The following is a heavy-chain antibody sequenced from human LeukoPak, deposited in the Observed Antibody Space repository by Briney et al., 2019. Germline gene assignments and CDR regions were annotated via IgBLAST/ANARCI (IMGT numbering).Heavy chain of an antibody. CDR1: GYSISSGYY. J-gene: IGHJ6*03. V-gene: IGHV4-38-2*02. Sequence: PSETLSLTCTVSGYSISSGYYWGWIRQPPGQGLEWIGSIYHSGSTYYNPSLKSRVTISVDTSKNQFSLKLSSVTAADTAVYYCARGGQQLVYYMDVWGKGTTVTVSS. D-gene: IGHD6-13*01. CDR3: ARGGQQLVYYMDV. CDR2: IYHSGST.